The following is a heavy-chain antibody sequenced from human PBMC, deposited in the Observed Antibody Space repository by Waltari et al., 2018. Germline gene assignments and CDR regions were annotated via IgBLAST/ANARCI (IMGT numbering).Heavy chain of an antibody. Sequence: QVQLQQWGAGLLKPSETLSLTCAVYGGSFSGYYWSWIRQPPGKGLEWIGEINHSGSTNYNPSLKSRGTISVDTSKNQFSLKLSSVTAADTAVYYCARGLYPPTYYFDYWGQGTLVTVSS. J-gene: IGHJ4*02. CDR1: GGSFSGYY. CDR3: ARGLYPPTYYFDY. CDR2: INHSGST. V-gene: IGHV4-34*01. D-gene: IGHD2-8*01.